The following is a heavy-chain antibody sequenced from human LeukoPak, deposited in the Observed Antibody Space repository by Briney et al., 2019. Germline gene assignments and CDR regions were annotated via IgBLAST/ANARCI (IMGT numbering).Heavy chain of an antibody. V-gene: IGHV4-59*01. CDR3: ASGYDFWSGYWA. J-gene: IGHJ5*02. Sequence: SETLSLTCTVSGGSMSTYYWSWVRQPPGKGLEWIGYIYYSGSTNYNPSLKSRVTISVDTSKNQFSLKLSSVTAADTAVYYCASGYDFWSGYWAWGQGTLVTVSS. CDR1: GGSMSTYY. D-gene: IGHD3-3*01. CDR2: IYYSGST.